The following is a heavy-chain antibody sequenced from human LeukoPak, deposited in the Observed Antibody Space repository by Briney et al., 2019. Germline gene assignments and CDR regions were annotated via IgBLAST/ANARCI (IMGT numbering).Heavy chain of an antibody. J-gene: IGHJ4*02. V-gene: IGHV4-39*07. CDR1: GDSIRSGSYY. CDR2: INYSGST. D-gene: IGHD3-22*01. CDR3: ARADYYDSSDYYYGSDYFDY. Sequence: SETLSLTCTVSGDSIRSGSYYWGWIRQPPGKGLEWIGIINYSGSTYYNPSLKSRVTISVDTSKDQVSLKLSSVTAADTAVYYCARADYYDSSDYYYGSDYFDYWGQGTLVTVSS.